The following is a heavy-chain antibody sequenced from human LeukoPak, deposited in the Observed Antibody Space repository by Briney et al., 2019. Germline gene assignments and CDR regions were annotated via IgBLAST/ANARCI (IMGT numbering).Heavy chain of an antibody. Sequence: SETLSLTCAVYGGSFSGYYWSWIRQPPGKGLEWIGEINHSGSTNYNPSLKSRVTISVDTSKNQFSLKLSSVAAADTAVYYCARSPGDDWRLYNFDYWGQGTRVIVSS. CDR3: ARSPGDDWRLYNFDY. CDR2: INHSGST. V-gene: IGHV4-34*01. D-gene: IGHD3-9*01. J-gene: IGHJ4*02. CDR1: GGSFSGYY.